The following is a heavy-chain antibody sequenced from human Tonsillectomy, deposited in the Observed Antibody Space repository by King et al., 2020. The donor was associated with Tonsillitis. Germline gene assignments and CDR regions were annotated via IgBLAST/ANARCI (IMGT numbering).Heavy chain of an antibody. V-gene: IGHV3-11*01. D-gene: IGHD1-26*01. J-gene: IGHJ4*02. CDR2: ISSTADTI. Sequence: VQLVESGGALVKPGGSLRLSCAASGFTFSDHYMSWIRQAPGKGLEWISYISSTADTIHYADSVRGRFTVSRDNTKDSLYLQMESLGAEDTALYSCVRDLGGSRSFGGQGTPVTVSS. CDR3: VRDLGGSRSF. CDR1: GFTFSDHY.